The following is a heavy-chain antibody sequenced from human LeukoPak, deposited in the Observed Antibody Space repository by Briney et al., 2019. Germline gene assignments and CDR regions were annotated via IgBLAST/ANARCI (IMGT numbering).Heavy chain of an antibody. CDR1: GGTFSSYA. J-gene: IGHJ6*02. CDR2: IIPILGIA. Sequence: GSSVKVSCKASGGTFSSYAISWVRQAPGQGLEWMGRIIPILGIANYAQKFRGRVTITADKSTSTAYMELSSLRSEDTAVYYCARELYSSTILVYYYGMDVWGQGTTVTVSS. CDR3: ARELYSSTILVYYYGMDV. V-gene: IGHV1-69*04. D-gene: IGHD6-13*01.